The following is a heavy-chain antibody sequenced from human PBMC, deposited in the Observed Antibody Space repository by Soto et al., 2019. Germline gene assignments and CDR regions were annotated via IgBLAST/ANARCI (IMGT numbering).Heavy chain of an antibody. D-gene: IGHD1-7*01. Sequence: GVSLRLSCAASGFTFSNAWMSWVHQAPGKGLEWVGRIKSKTDGGTTDYAAPVKGRFTISRDDSKNTLYLQMNSLKTEDTAVYYCTTVLGELNDAFDIWGQGTMVTVSS. V-gene: IGHV3-15*01. J-gene: IGHJ3*02. CDR2: IKSKTDGGTT. CDR1: GFTFSNAW. CDR3: TTVLGELNDAFDI.